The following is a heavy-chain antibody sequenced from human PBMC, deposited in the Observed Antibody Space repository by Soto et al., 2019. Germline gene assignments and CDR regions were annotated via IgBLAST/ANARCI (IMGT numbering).Heavy chain of an antibody. Sequence: ASVKVSCKASGNTFTSYDINWVRQATGHGLEWMGWINPNSGNIGYAQKFQGRVTMTRDTAIRTAYMEVSRLRSDDTAVYYCARGRASGSYYLLDYWGQGALVTVSS. J-gene: IGHJ4*02. CDR3: ARGRASGSYYLLDY. V-gene: IGHV1-8*01. CDR1: GNTFTSYD. CDR2: INPNSGNI. D-gene: IGHD3-10*01.